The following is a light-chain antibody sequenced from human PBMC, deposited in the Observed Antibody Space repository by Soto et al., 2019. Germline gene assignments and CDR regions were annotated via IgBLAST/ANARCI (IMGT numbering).Light chain of an antibody. CDR3: QQYGRALIT. Sequence: EIVLTQSPGTLSLSPGERATLSCRASKSVSSSYLAWYQQKPGQAPRLLIYGASSRATGIPGRFSGSGSGTDFTLTISRLEPEDFAVYYCQQYGRALITFGGGTKVEIK. CDR1: KSVSSSY. J-gene: IGKJ4*01. CDR2: GAS. V-gene: IGKV3-20*01.